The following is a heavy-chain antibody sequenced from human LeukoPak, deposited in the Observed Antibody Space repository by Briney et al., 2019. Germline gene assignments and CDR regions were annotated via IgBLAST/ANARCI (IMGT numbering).Heavy chain of an antibody. J-gene: IGHJ4*02. CDR3: AKGASGWNYNDY. Sequence: GGSLRLSCAASGFTFTTYAMNWVRQAPGEGLEEGSAIVSSGGSTYYADSVKGRFTSSRDNSKNTLFLQMNSLRAEDTAVYYCAKGASGWNYNDYWGQGTLVTVSS. CDR1: GFTFTTYA. CDR2: IVSSGGST. V-gene: IGHV3-23*01. D-gene: IGHD6-19*01.